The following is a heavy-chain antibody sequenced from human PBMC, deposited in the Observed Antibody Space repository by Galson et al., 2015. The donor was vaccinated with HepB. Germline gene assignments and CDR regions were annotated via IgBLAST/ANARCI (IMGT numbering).Heavy chain of an antibody. CDR2: ISPYNGNT. Sequence: SVKVSCKASGYTFTRFGITWVRQAPGQGLEWMGWISPYNGNTNYAESLQGRVTTTSDTSTSTSYLELRSLRSDDTAVYYCAGLKYGVNSFDYWGQGTLVTVSS. V-gene: IGHV1-18*01. CDR3: AGLKYGVNSFDY. J-gene: IGHJ4*02. CDR1: GYTFTRFG. D-gene: IGHD4-17*01.